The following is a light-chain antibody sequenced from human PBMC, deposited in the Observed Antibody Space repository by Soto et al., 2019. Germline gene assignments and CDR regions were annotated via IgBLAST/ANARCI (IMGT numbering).Light chain of an antibody. CDR2: GAS. J-gene: IGKJ2*01. CDR3: QQYNNWLYT. Sequence: EIVMTQSPATLSVSPGERATLSCRASQSVSSNLAWYQQKPGQAPRLLIYGASTRATGIPARFSGSGSGTEFILTISSLQSEDFAVYYCQQYNNWLYTFGQGTKLEIK. CDR1: QSVSSN. V-gene: IGKV3-15*01.